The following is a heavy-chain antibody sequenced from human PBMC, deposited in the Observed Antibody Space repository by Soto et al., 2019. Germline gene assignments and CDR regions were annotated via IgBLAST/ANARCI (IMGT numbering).Heavy chain of an antibody. CDR3: TTDSPGRIAVAATASDYYYGMDV. V-gene: IGHV3-15*07. D-gene: IGHD6-19*01. Sequence: GGSLRLSCAASGFTFSNAWMNWVRQAPGKGLEWVGRIKSKTDGGTTDYAAPVKGRFTISRDDSKNTLYLQMNSLKTEDTAVYYCTTDSPGRIAVAATASDYYYGMDVWGQGTTVTVSS. CDR1: GFTFSNAW. J-gene: IGHJ6*02. CDR2: IKSKTDGGTT.